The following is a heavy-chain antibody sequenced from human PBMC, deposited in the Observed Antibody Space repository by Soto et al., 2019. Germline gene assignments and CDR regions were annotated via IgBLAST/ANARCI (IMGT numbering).Heavy chain of an antibody. J-gene: IGHJ4*02. CDR1: GYSFACYW. CDR3: ARQIYDSDTGPNFQYYFDS. V-gene: IGHV5-10-1*01. D-gene: IGHD3-22*01. Sequence: GESLKISCNGSGYSFACYWITRVRQKPWKGLEWMGRIDPSDSQTYYSPSFRGHVTISVTKSITTVFLQWSSLRASDTAMYYCARQIYDSDTGPNFQYYFDSWGQGTPVTVSS. CDR2: IDPSDSQT.